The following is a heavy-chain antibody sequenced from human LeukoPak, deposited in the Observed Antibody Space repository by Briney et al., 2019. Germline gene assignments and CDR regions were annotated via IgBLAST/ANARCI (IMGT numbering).Heavy chain of an antibody. CDR1: GYTLTELS. J-gene: IGHJ4*02. CDR3: ATGLLTESYFDY. D-gene: IGHD2-15*01. Sequence: ASVKVSCKVSGYTLTELSMHWVRQAPGKGLEWMGGFDPENGETIYAQKFQGRVTMTEDTSTDTAYMELSGLRSEDTAVYYCATGLLTESYFDYWGQGTLVTVSS. CDR2: FDPENGET. V-gene: IGHV1-24*01.